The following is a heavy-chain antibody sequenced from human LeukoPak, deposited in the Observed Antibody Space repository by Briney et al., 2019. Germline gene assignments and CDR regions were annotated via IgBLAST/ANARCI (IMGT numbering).Heavy chain of an antibody. CDR2: IYSGGST. Sequence: GGSLRLSCAASGFTVSSNYMSWVRQAPGKGLEWVSVIYSGGSTYYADSVEGRFTISRDNSKNTLYLQMNSLRAEDTAVYYCARVAGSGSYHRRYYYMDVWGKGTTVTVSS. D-gene: IGHD3-10*01. V-gene: IGHV3-66*02. J-gene: IGHJ6*03. CDR3: ARVAGSGSYHRRYYYMDV. CDR1: GFTVSSNY.